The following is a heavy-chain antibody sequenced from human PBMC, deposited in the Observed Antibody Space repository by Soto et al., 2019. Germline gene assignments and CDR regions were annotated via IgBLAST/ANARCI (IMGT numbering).Heavy chain of an antibody. Sequence: PGESLKISCKGSGYTFSKNWIAWVRQMPGKGLEWMGIIYPGDSTTRYSPSFEGQVTISADKSISTAYLQWSSLKASDTAMYFCARGQSSSGSCFDIWGQGSLVTVSS. CDR1: GYTFSKNW. CDR3: ARGQSSSGSCFDI. J-gene: IGHJ4*02. CDR2: IYPGDSTT. V-gene: IGHV5-51*01. D-gene: IGHD3-22*01.